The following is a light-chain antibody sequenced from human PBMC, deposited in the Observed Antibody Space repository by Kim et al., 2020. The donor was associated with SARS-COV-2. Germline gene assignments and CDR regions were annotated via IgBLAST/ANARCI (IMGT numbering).Light chain of an antibody. CDR1: SLRSYY. Sequence: SSELTQDPAVSVALGQTVRITCQGDSLRSYYASWYQQKPGQAPVLVIYGKNNRLSGIPDRFSGSSSGNTASLTITGAQAEDEADYYCNSRDSSGNHLVFGGGTQLTVL. CDR2: GKN. CDR3: NSRDSSGNHLV. V-gene: IGLV3-19*01. J-gene: IGLJ2*01.